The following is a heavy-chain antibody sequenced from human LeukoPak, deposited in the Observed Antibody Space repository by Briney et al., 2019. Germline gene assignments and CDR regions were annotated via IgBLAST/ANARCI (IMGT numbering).Heavy chain of an antibody. V-gene: IGHV4-30-2*01. CDR1: GGSISSGGYY. J-gene: IGHJ3*02. CDR3: ATSARYDEAAENAFDI. Sequence: SETLSLTCTVSGGSISSGGYYWSRIRQPPGQGLEWIGYIYHSGRTYYNPSLKSRVTRSVDRSKIQFSLRLSSVTAADTAVYYCATSARYDEAAENAFDIGGQGTMVTVSS. D-gene: IGHD6-13*01. CDR2: IYHSGRT.